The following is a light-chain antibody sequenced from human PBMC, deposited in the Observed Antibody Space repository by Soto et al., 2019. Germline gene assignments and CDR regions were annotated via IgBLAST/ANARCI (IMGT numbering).Light chain of an antibody. CDR1: ESVSYN. CDR2: GAS. Sequence: ERVMTQSPATLSVSPGETVTLSCRASESVSYNLAWYQQKPGQAPRLLIYGASTRATGIPARLSSSGSGTEFTLTISSLQSEDFATYYCQQYHNWPRTFGQGTKVDIK. J-gene: IGKJ1*01. V-gene: IGKV3-15*01. CDR3: QQYHNWPRT.